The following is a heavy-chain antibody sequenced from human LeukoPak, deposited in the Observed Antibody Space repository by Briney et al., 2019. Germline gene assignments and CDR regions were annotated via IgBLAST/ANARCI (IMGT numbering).Heavy chain of an antibody. Sequence: GSLRLSXAASGFTFSNYGIHWVRQAPGKGLEWVAFIWYDGSNKYYADSVKGRFTISRDNSKNTLYLQMNSLRAEDTAVYYCAKDSGGNQFSYYMDVWSKGTTVTVSS. D-gene: IGHD4-23*01. CDR3: AKDSGGNQFSYYMDV. CDR2: IWYDGSNK. J-gene: IGHJ6*03. V-gene: IGHV3-30*02. CDR1: GFTFSNYG.